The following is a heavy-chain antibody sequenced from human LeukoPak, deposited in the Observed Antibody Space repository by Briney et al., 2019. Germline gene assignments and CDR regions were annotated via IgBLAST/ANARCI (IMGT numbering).Heavy chain of an antibody. CDR3: ARGGRGAVAGTVAYWYFDL. CDR1: GGSISSYY. Sequence: PSETLSLTCTVSGGSISSYYWSWIRQPPGKGLEWIGYIYYSGSTNYNPSLKSRVTISVDTSKNQFSLKLSSVTAADTAVYYCARGGRGAVAGTVAYWYFDLWGRGTLATVSS. V-gene: IGHV4-59*01. J-gene: IGHJ2*01. CDR2: IYYSGST. D-gene: IGHD6-19*01.